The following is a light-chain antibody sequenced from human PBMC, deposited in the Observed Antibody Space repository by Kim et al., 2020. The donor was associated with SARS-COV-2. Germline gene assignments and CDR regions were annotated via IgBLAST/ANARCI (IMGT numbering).Light chain of an antibody. Sequence: EVVMTQSPATLSVSPGERATLSCRASESVKTYLAWYQQKPGQAPRLLIYGASTRATGIPARFSGSGFGTEFTVTISSLQSEDVAVYYCQQHNDWPLTFGGGTRVEI. V-gene: IGKV3-15*01. CDR2: GAS. CDR1: ESVKTY. J-gene: IGKJ4*01. CDR3: QQHNDWPLT.